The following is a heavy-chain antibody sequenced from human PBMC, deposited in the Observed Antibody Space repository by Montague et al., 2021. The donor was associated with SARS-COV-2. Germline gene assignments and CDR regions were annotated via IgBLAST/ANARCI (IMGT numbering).Heavy chain of an antibody. CDR3: ARDGCSGGSCYYNWFDP. J-gene: IGHJ5*02. Sequence: SETLSLTCTVSGGSISSGSYYWSWIRQPPGKGLEWIGYISYSGSTNYNPSLKSRVTMSVDTSKNHFSLKLNSVTAADTAVYYCARDGCSGGSCYYNWFDPWGQGTLVTVSS. CDR2: ISYSGST. V-gene: IGHV4-61*03. D-gene: IGHD2-15*01. CDR1: GGSISSGSYY.